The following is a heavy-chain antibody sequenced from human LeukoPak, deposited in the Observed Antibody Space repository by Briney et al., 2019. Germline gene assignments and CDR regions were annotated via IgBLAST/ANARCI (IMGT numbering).Heavy chain of an antibody. CDR2: INPNSGGT. D-gene: IGHD6-19*01. CDR3: AREQAVAGTRGFDY. J-gene: IGHJ4*02. CDR1: GGTFSSYA. Sequence: ASVKVSCKASGGTFSSYAISWVRQAPGQGLEWMGWINPNSGGTNYAQKFQGRVTMTRDTSISTAYMELSRLRSDDTAVYYCAREQAVAGTRGFDYWGQGTLVTVSS. V-gene: IGHV1-2*02.